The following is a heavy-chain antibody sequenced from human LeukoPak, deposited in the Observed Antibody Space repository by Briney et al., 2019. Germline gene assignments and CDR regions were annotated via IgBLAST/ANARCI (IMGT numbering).Heavy chain of an antibody. V-gene: IGHV1-8*03. CDR2: MNPKSGNT. J-gene: IGHJ4*02. D-gene: IGHD2-15*01. CDR1: GYTFTRYD. Sequence: ASVNVSCKASGYTFTRYDINWVRQPTGQGLEWMGWMNPKSGNTGHAQKFQGRVTITRDTSISTVYMELSSLRSEDTAVYFCARVDGSPDYWGQGTLVTVSS. CDR3: ARVDGSPDY.